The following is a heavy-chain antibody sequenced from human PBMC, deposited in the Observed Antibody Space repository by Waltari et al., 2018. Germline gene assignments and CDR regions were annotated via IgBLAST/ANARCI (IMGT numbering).Heavy chain of an antibody. J-gene: IGHJ3*02. CDR3: ASLVVVVAAHTFDI. D-gene: IGHD2-15*01. CDR1: GFTVSSNY. CDR2: IYSGGST. V-gene: IGHV3-53*01. Sequence: EVQLVESGGGLIQPGGSLRLSCAASGFTVSSNYMSWVRQAPGKGLVWVSFIYSGGSTYYADSVKGRFTISRYNSKNTLYLQMNSLRAEDTAVYYCASLVVVVAAHTFDIWGQGTMVTVSS.